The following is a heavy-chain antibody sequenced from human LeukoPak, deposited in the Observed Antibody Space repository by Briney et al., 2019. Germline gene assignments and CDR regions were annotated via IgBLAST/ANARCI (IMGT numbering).Heavy chain of an antibody. CDR2: VKSDGSST. D-gene: IGHD3-10*01. J-gene: IGHJ4*02. Sequence: GSLRLSCAASGFTFSSYWMHWVRQAPGKGLVWVSRVKSDGSSTSYADSVKGRFTISRDNAKNTLYLQMNSLRAEDTAMYYCARGGDSLDYWGQGTLVTVSS. V-gene: IGHV3-74*01. CDR1: GFTFSSYW. CDR3: ARGGDSLDY.